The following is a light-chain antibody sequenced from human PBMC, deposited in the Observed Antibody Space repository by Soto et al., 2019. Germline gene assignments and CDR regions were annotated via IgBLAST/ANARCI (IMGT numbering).Light chain of an antibody. CDR1: QSLLHITGETF. Sequence: DVVMTQTPLSLSVAPGQPASISCKSSQSLLHITGETFLFWYLQKPGQSPQLLIYEVSTRDSGVPDRFSGSGSGTDVTLEISRVETDDVGIYYCMQSTQLPPTFGQGTRLGIE. V-gene: IGKV2D-29*02. J-gene: IGKJ5*01. CDR2: EVS. CDR3: MQSTQLPPT.